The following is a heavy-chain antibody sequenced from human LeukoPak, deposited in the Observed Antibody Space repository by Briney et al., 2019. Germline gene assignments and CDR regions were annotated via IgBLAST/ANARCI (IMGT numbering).Heavy chain of an antibody. CDR1: VFTFDEYT. J-gene: IGHJ4*02. V-gene: IGHV3-43*01. CDR3: SKDNTIVATMTLDY. Sequence: GGSLRLSCTASVFTFDEYTMHWVRIAQGQGLELDSLISWDGGRIDYADPLKGRFTISRDNSKNSLYLQMNSLRTEDTALYYCSKDNTIVATMTLDYWGQGTLVTVST. CDR2: ISWDGGRI. D-gene: IGHD5-12*01.